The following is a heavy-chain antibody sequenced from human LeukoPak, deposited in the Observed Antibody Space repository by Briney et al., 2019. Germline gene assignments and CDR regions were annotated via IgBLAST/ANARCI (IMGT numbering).Heavy chain of an antibody. V-gene: IGHV3-23*01. CDR3: AKVEGYSSSWYGRGYFDY. D-gene: IGHD6-13*01. CDR1: GFTFDDYA. J-gene: IGHJ4*02. CDR2: ISGSGGST. Sequence: GGSLRLSCAASGFTFDDYAMHWVRQAPGKGLEWVSAISGSGGSTYYADSVKGRFTISRDNSKNTLYLQMNSLRAEDTAVYYCAKVEGYSSSWYGRGYFDYWGQGTLVTVSS.